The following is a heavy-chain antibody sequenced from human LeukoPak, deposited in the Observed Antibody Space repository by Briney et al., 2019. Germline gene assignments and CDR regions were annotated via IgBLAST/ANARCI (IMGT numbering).Heavy chain of an antibody. Sequence: ASVKVSCKASGYTFTGYYMHWVRQAPGQGLEWMGWINPNSGGTNYAQKFQGRVTMTRDTSISTAYMELSRLRSVDTAVYYCARLHRGDYAKNCDYWGQGTLVTVSS. CDR3: ARLHRGDYAKNCDY. CDR1: GYTFTGYY. D-gene: IGHD4-17*01. V-gene: IGHV1-2*02. CDR2: INPNSGGT. J-gene: IGHJ4*02.